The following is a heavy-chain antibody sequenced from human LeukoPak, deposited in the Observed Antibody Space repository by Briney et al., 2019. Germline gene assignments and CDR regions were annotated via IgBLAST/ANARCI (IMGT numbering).Heavy chain of an antibody. Sequence: PGGSLRLSCAASGFTFSDYYMSWIRQAPGKGLEWVSYISSSGSTIYYADSVKGRFTISRDNAKNSLYLQMNSLRAEDTAVYYCARESSIAARKYGMDVWGQGTTVTVSS. CDR1: GFTFSDYY. CDR2: ISSSGSTI. D-gene: IGHD6-6*01. J-gene: IGHJ6*02. CDR3: ARESSIAARKYGMDV. V-gene: IGHV3-11*01.